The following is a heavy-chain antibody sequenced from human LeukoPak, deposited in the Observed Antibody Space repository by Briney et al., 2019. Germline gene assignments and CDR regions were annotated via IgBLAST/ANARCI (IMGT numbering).Heavy chain of an antibody. CDR3: ARQWSSGWNYFDY. J-gene: IGHJ4*02. V-gene: IGHV4-59*01. CDR2: MFYSGST. CDR1: GGSISGYY. D-gene: IGHD6-19*01. Sequence: SETLSLTCTVSGGSISGYYWSWIRQPPGKGLEWIGYMFYSGSTSYNPSLKSRVTLSVDTSKNQSSLKLSSVTSADTAVYYCARQWSSGWNYFDYWGQGTLVTVSS.